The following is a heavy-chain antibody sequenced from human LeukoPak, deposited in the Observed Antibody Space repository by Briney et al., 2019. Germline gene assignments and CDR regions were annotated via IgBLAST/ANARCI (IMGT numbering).Heavy chain of an antibody. V-gene: IGHV6-1*01. D-gene: IGHD5-24*01. CDR1: GDSVSSNSSA. CDR2: TYYRSKWYN. Sequence: SQTLSLTCAISGDSVSSNSSACNWIRQSPSRGLEWLGGTYYRSKWYNDYAVSVKSRITINPDTSKNQFSLQVTAVTPEDTAVYYGARGGQGDGYSADEAFDFWGQGTMVTVFS. CDR3: ARGGQGDGYSADEAFDF. J-gene: IGHJ3*01.